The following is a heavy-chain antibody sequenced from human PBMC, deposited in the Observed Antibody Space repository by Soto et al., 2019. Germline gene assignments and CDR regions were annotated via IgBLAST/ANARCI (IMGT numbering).Heavy chain of an antibody. CDR2: ISYDGSKK. D-gene: IGHD5-18*01. V-gene: IGHV3-30*18. Sequence: QVQLVESGGGVVQPGGSLRLSCAASGFTFSSYGMHWVRQAPGKGLEWVAGISYDGSKKYYADSVKGRFTISRDNSKNPRYLQMHSLRAEETAVYYCAKDKDNSRYGYGHYYYYGMDVWGQGTTVNVSS. CDR3: AKDKDNSRYGYGHYYYYGMDV. CDR1: GFTFSSYG. J-gene: IGHJ6*02.